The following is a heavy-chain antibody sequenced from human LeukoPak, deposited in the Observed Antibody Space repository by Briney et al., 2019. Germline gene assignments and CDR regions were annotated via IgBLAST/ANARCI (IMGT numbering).Heavy chain of an antibody. V-gene: IGHV3-74*01. CDR1: GFTFSSYW. D-gene: IGHD3-22*01. J-gene: IGHJ1*01. Sequence: PGGSLRLSCAASGFTFSSYWMHWVRQALGKGLVWVSRIKSDGNTNYADSVKGRFTISRDNAKNTVSLQMNSLRAEDTGVYYCARAPSESGGYYPEYFRHWGQGTLVTVSS. CDR3: ARAPSESGGYYPEYFRH. CDR2: IKSDGNT.